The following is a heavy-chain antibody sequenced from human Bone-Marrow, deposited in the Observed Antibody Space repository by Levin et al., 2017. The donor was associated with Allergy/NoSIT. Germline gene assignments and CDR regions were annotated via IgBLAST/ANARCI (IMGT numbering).Heavy chain of an antibody. CDR3: ASLAGGWYYNY. CDR2: ISWNSGSI. D-gene: IGHD6-19*01. V-gene: IGHV3-9*01. J-gene: IGHJ4*02. CDR1: GFTFDDYA. Sequence: GGSLRLSCAASGFTFDDYAMHWVRQAPGKGLEWVSGISWNSGSIGYADSVKGRFTISRDNAKNSLYLQMNSLRAEDTALYYCASLAGGWYYNYWGQGTLVTVSS.